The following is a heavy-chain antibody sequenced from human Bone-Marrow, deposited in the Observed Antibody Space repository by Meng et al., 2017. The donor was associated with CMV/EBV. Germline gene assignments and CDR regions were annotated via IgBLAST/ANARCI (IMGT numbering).Heavy chain of an antibody. J-gene: IGHJ4*02. CDR3: ARGGVVIPFDY. CDR2: TYYSGST. V-gene: IGHV4-59*01. D-gene: IGHD3-3*01. Sequence: SETLSLTCTVSGGSISSYYWSWIRQPPGKGLEWIGYTYYSGSTNYNPSLKSRVTISVDTSKNQFSLKLSSVTAADTAVYYCARGGVVIPFDYWGQGTLVTVSS. CDR1: GGSISSYY.